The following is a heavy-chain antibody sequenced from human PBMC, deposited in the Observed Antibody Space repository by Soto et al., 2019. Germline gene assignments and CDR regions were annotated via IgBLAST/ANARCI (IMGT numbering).Heavy chain of an antibody. J-gene: IGHJ5*02. V-gene: IGHV4-39*01. CDR1: GGSISSSSYY. CDR2: IYYSGST. D-gene: IGHD3-10*01. Sequence: PSETLSLTCTVSGGSISSSSYYWGWIRQPPGKGLEWIGSIYYSGSTYYNPSLKSRVTISVDTSKNQFSLKLSSVTAADTAVYYCAAPRITMVRGVIEARGWFDPWGQGTLVTVS. CDR3: AAPRITMVRGVIEARGWFDP.